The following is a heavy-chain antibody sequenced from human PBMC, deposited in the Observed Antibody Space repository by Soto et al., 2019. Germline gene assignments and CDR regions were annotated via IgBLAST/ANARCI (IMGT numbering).Heavy chain of an antibody. Sequence: QVQLVQSGADMKKPGASVKISCKASGYSFIDYYVHCVRQAPGQGPEWMGIVNPGGGNTFYSQKFQGRVTMTRDTSTSTVYMELSSLRFEDTAVSYCTRDVTTGSVHFDLWGQGTLVNVSS. CDR3: TRDVTTGSVHFDL. CDR2: VNPGGGNT. V-gene: IGHV1-46*03. J-gene: IGHJ4*02. D-gene: IGHD1-1*01. CDR1: GYSFIDYY.